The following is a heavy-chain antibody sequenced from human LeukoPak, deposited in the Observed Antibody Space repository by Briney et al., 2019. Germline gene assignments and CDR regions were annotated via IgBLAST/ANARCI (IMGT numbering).Heavy chain of an antibody. CDR1: GGSISSYY. CDR2: IYYSGST. J-gene: IGHJ4*02. Sequence: PSETLSLTCTVSGGSISSYYWSWIRQPPGKGLEWIGYIYYSGSTSYNPSLKSRVTISVDTSKNQFSLKLSSVTAADTAVYYCARQKLYFAPPMGFDYWGQGSLVIVSS. D-gene: IGHD3-9*01. V-gene: IGHV4-59*01. CDR3: ARQKLYFAPPMGFDY.